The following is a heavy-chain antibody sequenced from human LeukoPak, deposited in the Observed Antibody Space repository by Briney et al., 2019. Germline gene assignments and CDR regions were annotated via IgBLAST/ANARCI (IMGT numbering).Heavy chain of an antibody. J-gene: IGHJ4*02. Sequence: SETLSLTCAVSGGSNSGTNWWSWVRQPPGKGLEWIGEVYHRGSTNYNPSLKSRVTISVDKSKNQFSLKLCSVTAAETAVYYCARDRRDHNPGLDSWGQGTLVTVSS. CDR2: VYHRGST. CDR1: GGSNSGTNW. D-gene: IGHD1-14*01. CDR3: ARDRRDHNPGLDS. V-gene: IGHV4-4*02.